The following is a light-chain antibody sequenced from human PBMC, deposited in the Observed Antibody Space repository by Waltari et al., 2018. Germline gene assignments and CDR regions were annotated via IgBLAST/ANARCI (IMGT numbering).Light chain of an antibody. V-gene: IGLV2-14*03. Sequence: SWFQQHPGKAPKLMIYDVRNRPSGVSNRFSGSKSDYTASLTISGLQAEDEAVYFCNSFTSSNTVIFGGGTKLTV. CDR3: NSFTSSNTVI. J-gene: IGLJ2*01. CDR2: DVR.